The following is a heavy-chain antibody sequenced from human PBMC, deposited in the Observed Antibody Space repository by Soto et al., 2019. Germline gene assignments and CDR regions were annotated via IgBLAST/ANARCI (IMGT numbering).Heavy chain of an antibody. CDR2: IDSSGEK. CDR3: ARRHLADAVSPWFDP. J-gene: IGHJ5*02. CDR1: GLSITDSEMG. D-gene: IGHD6-19*01. Sequence: QVTLKESGPVLVNPTETLTLRCTVSGLSITDSEMGVSWIRQPPGQPLEWLAHIDSSGEKSYRTFLKSRLAISKDTSKSQIVLTMTNMDPADTATYYCARRHLADAVSPWFDPWGQGIPVTVSS. V-gene: IGHV2-26*01.